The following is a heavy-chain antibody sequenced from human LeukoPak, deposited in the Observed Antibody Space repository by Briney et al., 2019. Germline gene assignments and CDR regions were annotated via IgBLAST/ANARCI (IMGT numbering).Heavy chain of an antibody. D-gene: IGHD3-10*01. CDR3: AGSFHSGSYDAFDI. CDR2: TYPGDFDT. V-gene: IGHV5-51*01. J-gene: IGHJ3*02. CDR1: GYRFTSYW. Sequence: GQSLKISSKGSGYRFTSYWIGWVRQMSGKGLEWMGITYPGDFDTRYSPSFQGQVTISADRSISTAYLQWSSLKASDTAMYYCAGSFHSGSYDAFDIWGQGTIVTVSS.